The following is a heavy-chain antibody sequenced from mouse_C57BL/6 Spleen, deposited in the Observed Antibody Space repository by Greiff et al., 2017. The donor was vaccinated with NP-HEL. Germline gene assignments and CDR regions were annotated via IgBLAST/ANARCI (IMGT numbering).Heavy chain of an antibody. V-gene: IGHV2-2*01. CDR1: GFSLTSYG. Sequence: QVQLKQSGPGLVQPSQSLSITCTVSGFSLTSYGVHWVRHSPGKGLEWLGVIWSGGSTDCNAAFISRLSISKDNSKSQVFFKMNSLQADDTAIYYCARNYYGSNDYWGQGTTLTVSS. D-gene: IGHD1-1*01. J-gene: IGHJ2*01. CDR3: ARNYYGSNDY. CDR2: IWSGGST.